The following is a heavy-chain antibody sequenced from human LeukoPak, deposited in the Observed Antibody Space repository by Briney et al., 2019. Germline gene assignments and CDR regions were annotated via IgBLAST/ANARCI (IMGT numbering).Heavy chain of an antibody. Sequence: GGSLRLSCAASGFTFSSYSMNWVRQAPGKGLEWISSISSSSSYIYYADSVKGRFTISRDNSKNSLYLQMNSLRTEDTALYYCAKWTSDAFDIWGQGTMVTVSS. V-gene: IGHV3-21*04. J-gene: IGHJ3*02. CDR3: AKWTSDAFDI. D-gene: IGHD3/OR15-3a*01. CDR2: ISSSSSYI. CDR1: GFTFSSYS.